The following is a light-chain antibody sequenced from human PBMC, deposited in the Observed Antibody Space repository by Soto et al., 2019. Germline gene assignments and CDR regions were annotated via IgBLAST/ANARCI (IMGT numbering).Light chain of an antibody. J-gene: IGKJ5*01. Sequence: VLTQPPGNLSLAPGVGAACTSRVSQSVSSHLAWYQHKPGQAPRLLFYDASTRATGIPARFSGSGPGTDFTLTLGSLLPEDFATYHRQQAYSTPRLTLGQGTRLEIK. CDR1: QSVSSH. CDR2: DAS. CDR3: QQAYSTPRLT. V-gene: IGKV3D-11*02.